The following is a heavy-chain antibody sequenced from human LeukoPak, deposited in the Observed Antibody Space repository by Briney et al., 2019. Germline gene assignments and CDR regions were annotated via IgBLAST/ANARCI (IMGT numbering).Heavy chain of an antibody. CDR2: ISGGGGST. Sequence: PGGSLRLSCAASGFTFSSYAMSWVRQAPGKGLEWVSAISGGGGSTYYADSVKGRFTISRDNSKNTLYLQMNSLRAEDTAVYYCAKGNYDSSGYYFSRGNWFDPWGQGTLVTVSS. J-gene: IGHJ5*02. D-gene: IGHD3-22*01. CDR1: GFTFSSYA. CDR3: AKGNYDSSGYYFSRGNWFDP. V-gene: IGHV3-23*01.